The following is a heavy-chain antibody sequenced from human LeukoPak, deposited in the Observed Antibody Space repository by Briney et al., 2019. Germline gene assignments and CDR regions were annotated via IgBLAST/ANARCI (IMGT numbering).Heavy chain of an antibody. D-gene: IGHD6-13*01. CDR3: ARSAAGTLDY. J-gene: IGHJ4*02. CDR2: THYKSKWNN. V-gene: IGHV6-1*01. Sequence: SQTLSLTCAISGDSVSSKSATWNWIRQSPSRGLEWLGRTHYKSKWNNDYAISVKSRITINPDTSKNQFSLHLNSVTPEDTAVYYCARSAAGTLDYWGQGTLVTVSS. CDR1: GDSVSSKSAT.